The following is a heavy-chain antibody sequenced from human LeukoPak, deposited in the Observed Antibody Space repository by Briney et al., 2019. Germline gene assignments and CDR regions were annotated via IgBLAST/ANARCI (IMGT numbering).Heavy chain of an antibody. Sequence: GASVEVSCKTSGYSFTRYDINWVRQATGQGLEWLGWMIPKSGNTAYAPKYQGRLTLTRNISISTAYMELSNLRFDDTALYYCARGLDIDQQLVGGFDPWGQGTLITVSS. J-gene: IGHJ5*02. CDR2: MIPKSGNT. V-gene: IGHV1-8*01. CDR3: ARGLDIDQQLVGGFDP. CDR1: GYSFTRYD. D-gene: IGHD6-13*01.